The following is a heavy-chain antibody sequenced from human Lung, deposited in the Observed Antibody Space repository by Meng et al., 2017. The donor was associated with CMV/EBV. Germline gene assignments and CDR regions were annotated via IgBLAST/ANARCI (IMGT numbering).Heavy chain of an antibody. CDR3: ARGRDFGVVTPGY. CDR2: IYYTGST. Sequence: GSLRLSCTVSGGSISSYFWSWIRQPPGKGLEWIGYIYYTGSTNYNPSLKSRVTISVDTSKKQFSLKLSSVTAADTALYYCARGRDFGVVTPGYWGQRTLVTLSS. J-gene: IGHJ4*02. CDR1: GGSISSYF. D-gene: IGHD3-3*01. V-gene: IGHV4-59*01.